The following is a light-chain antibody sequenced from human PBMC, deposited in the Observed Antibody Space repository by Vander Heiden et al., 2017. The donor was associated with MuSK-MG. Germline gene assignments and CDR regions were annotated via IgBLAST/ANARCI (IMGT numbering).Light chain of an antibody. CDR2: ATS. CDR3: QQSDSHPYT. CDR1: QSISTY. Sequence: DIQMTQSPSSLSASVGDRVTITCRASQSISTYLNWYQQKPGKAPKLLIYATSSLQSGVPSRFSGGGSGTDFTLTISSLQPEDFATYYCQQSDSHPYTFGQGTKLXIK. J-gene: IGKJ2*01. V-gene: IGKV1-39*01.